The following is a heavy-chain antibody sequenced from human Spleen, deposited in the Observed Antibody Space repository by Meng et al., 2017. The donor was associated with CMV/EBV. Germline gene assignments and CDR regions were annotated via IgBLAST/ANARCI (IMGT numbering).Heavy chain of an antibody. V-gene: IGHV4-39*07. J-gene: IGHJ4*02. D-gene: IGHD3-16*02. Sequence: SETLSLTCTVSGGSITSYYWSWIRQPPGKGLEWIGSIYYSGSTYYNPSLKSRVTISVDTSKNQFSLKLSSVTAADTAVYYCASNTNYYDYVWGSYRPDYWGQGTLVTVSS. CDR3: ASNTNYYDYVWGSYRPDY. CDR1: GGSITSYY. CDR2: IYYSGST.